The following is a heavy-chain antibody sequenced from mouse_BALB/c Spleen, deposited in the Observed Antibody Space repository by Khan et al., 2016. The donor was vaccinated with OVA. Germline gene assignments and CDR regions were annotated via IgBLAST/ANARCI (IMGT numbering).Heavy chain of an antibody. CDR2: MWRGGST. D-gene: IGHD2-4*01. J-gene: IGHJ4*01. CDR1: GFSLTSHG. Sequence: QVQLKESGPGLVQPSQSLSITCTVSGFSLTSHGVNWVRQSPGKGLEWLGVMWRGGSTDYNAAFMSRLNITKDNSKSQVFFKMNSLQVDDTAIYYCAKTLVYDYDGAMDYWGQGTSVTVSS. V-gene: IGHV2-5*01. CDR3: AKTLVYDYDGAMDY.